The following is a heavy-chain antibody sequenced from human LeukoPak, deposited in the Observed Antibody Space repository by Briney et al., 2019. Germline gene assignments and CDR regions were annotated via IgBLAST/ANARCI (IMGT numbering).Heavy chain of an antibody. CDR1: GYTFTSYG. J-gene: IGHJ5*02. CDR2: ISAYNGNT. Sequence: ASVKVSCKASGYTFTSYGISWVRQAPGQGLEWMGWISAYNGNTNYAQKLQGRVTMTTDTSTSTAYMELRSLRSDDTAVYYCARVSDSSGWRHNWFDPWGQGTLVTVSS. D-gene: IGHD6-19*01. V-gene: IGHV1-18*01. CDR3: ARVSDSSGWRHNWFDP.